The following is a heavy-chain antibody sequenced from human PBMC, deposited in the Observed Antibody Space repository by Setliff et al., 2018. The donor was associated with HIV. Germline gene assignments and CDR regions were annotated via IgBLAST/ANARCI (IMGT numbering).Heavy chain of an antibody. V-gene: IGHV3-21*01. CDR1: GFTFSSYS. D-gene: IGHD1-26*01. J-gene: IGHJ6*02. CDR3: ARDWWELLGNYGMDV. Sequence: PGGSLRLSCAASGFTFSSYSMNWVRQAPGKGLEWVSSISSSSSYIYYADSVKGRFTISRDNAKNSLYPQMNSLRAEDTAVYYCARDWWELLGNYGMDVWGQGTTVTVSS. CDR2: ISSSSSYI.